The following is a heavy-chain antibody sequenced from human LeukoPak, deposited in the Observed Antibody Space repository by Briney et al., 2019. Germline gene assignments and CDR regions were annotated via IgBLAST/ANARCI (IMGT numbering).Heavy chain of an antibody. CDR3: ASGPTRGIDY. CDR1: GGSFSGYY. CDR2: INHSGST. V-gene: IGHV4-34*01. Sequence: SETLSLTCAVYGGSFSGYYWSWIRQPPGKGLEWIGEINHSGSTNYNPSLKSRVTISVDTSKNQFSLKLSSVTAADTAVYYCASGPTRGIDYWGQGTLVTVSS. J-gene: IGHJ4*02.